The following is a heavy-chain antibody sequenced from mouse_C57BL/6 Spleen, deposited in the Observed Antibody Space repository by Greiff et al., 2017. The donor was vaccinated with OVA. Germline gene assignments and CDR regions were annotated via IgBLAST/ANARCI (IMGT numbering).Heavy chain of an antibody. CDR2: ISGGGGNT. J-gene: IGHJ2*01. Sequence: EVKLMESGGGLVKPGGSLKLSCAASGFTFSSYTMSWVRQTPEKRLEWVATISGGGGNTYYPDSVKGRFTISRDNAKNTLYLQMSSLRSEDTALYYCARQGDYGSSYNYFDYWGQGTTLTVSS. D-gene: IGHD1-1*01. CDR1: GFTFSSYT. CDR3: ARQGDYGSSYNYFDY. V-gene: IGHV5-9*01.